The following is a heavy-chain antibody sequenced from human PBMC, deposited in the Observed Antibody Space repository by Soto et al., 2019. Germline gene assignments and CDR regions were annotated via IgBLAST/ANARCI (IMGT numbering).Heavy chain of an antibody. Sequence: GASVKVSCKASCYTFTSYGISWVRQAPGQRLEWMGWISAYNGNTNYAQKLQGRVTMTTDTSTSTAYMELRSLRSDDTAVYYCARSPYYDILTGYYIDYWGQGTLVTVSS. J-gene: IGHJ4*02. CDR3: ARSPYYDILTGYYIDY. V-gene: IGHV1-18*01. CDR1: CYTFTSYG. CDR2: ISAYNGNT. D-gene: IGHD3-9*01.